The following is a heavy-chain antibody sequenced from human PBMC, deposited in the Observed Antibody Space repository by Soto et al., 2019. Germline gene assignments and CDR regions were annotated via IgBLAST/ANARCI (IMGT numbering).Heavy chain of an antibody. D-gene: IGHD2-2*01. CDR1: GGSITSSAYY. Sequence: QVQLQESGPGLVKPAQTLSLTCTVSGGSITSSAYYWSWIRQHPGEGLEWIGFTSNSGSTSYNPSLKSRVTISVDTSSNQFSLNLNSVTAADTAVYYCARGGGSTKVDYWGQGTLVTVSP. J-gene: IGHJ4*02. CDR3: ARGGGSTKVDY. V-gene: IGHV4-31*03. CDR2: TSNSGST.